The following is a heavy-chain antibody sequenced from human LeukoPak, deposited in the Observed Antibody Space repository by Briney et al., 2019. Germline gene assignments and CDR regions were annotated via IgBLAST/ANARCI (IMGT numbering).Heavy chain of an antibody. D-gene: IGHD1-26*01. CDR3: ARDRLVVGPKAPDY. Sequence: ASVKVSCKASGYTFTSYGISWVRQAPGQGLEWMGWISAYNGNTDFAQNLQGRVTMTTDTPTSTAYMELRSLRSDDTAVYYCARDRLVVGPKAPDYWGQGTLVTVSS. CDR2: ISAYNGNT. J-gene: IGHJ4*02. V-gene: IGHV1-18*01. CDR1: GYTFTSYG.